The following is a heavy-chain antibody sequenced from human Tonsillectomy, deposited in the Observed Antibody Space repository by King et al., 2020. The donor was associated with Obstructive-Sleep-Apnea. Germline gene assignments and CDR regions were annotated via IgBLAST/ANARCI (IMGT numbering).Heavy chain of an antibody. J-gene: IGHJ4*02. V-gene: IGHV1-18*04. Sequence: QLVQSGAEVKKPGASVKVSCNASGYTFTLYGISWLRQAPGQVLEWMGWISAYNGNTHYAEKLQGRITMTTDTSTSTAYMELTSLRSDDTAMDYCARGDGYSSSPTPFWGQGTLVTVSS. CDR2: ISAYNGNT. D-gene: IGHD6-13*01. CDR3: ARGDGYSSSPTPF. CDR1: GYTFTLYG.